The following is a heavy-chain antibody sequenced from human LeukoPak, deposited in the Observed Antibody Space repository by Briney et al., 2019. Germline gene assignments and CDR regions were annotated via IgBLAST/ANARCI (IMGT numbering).Heavy chain of an antibody. CDR3: ARDWSPIAVAGTGDY. CDR2: INPNSGGT. V-gene: IGHV1-2*06. CDR1: GYTFTGYY. J-gene: IGHJ4*02. D-gene: IGHD6-19*01. Sequence: ASVKVSCKASGYTFTGYYMHWVRQAPGQGLEWMGRINPNSGGTNYAQKFRGRVTMTRDTSISTAYMELSRLRSDDTAVYYCARDWSPIAVAGTGDYWGQGTLVTVSS.